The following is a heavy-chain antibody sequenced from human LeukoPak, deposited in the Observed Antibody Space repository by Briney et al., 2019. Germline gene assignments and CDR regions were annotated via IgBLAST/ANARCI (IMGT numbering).Heavy chain of an antibody. J-gene: IGHJ4*02. CDR3: ARHTVTTKSFDY. V-gene: IGHV1-2*02. CDR2: INPNSGGT. Sequence: GASVEVSCKASGYTFTGYYMHWVRQAPGQGLEWMGWINPNSGGTNYAQKFQGRVTMTRDTSISTAYMELSRLRSDDTAVYYCARHTVTTKSFDYWGQGTLVTVSS. D-gene: IGHD4-17*01. CDR1: GYTFTGYY.